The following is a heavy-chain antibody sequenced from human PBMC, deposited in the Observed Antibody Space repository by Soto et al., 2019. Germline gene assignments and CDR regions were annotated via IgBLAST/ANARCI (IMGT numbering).Heavy chain of an antibody. CDR1: GFSFSNFA. CDR3: AKDYASTWYWYFDP. D-gene: IGHD6-13*01. Sequence: GGSLRLSCAASGFSFSNFAMSWVRQAPGTGLEWVSSISGSGDKTYYLDSVKGRFTISRDNAKNTLYLHMNSLGAEDTAVYFCAKDYASTWYWYFDPWGQGTLVTVSS. V-gene: IGHV3-23*01. CDR2: ISGSGDKT. J-gene: IGHJ5*02.